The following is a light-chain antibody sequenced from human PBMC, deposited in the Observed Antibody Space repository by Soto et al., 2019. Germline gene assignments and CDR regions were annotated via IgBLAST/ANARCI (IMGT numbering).Light chain of an antibody. J-gene: IGLJ2*01. CDR3: QSYDSSLSAVV. CDR1: SCNIGAGYD. CDR2: VNS. Sequence: QSVLTQPPSVSGAPGQRVTISCTGSSCNIGAGYDVHWYQQLPGTAPKLLIYVNSNRPSGVPDRFSGSKSGTSASLAITGLQAEDEADYYCQSYDSSLSAVVFGGGTQLTVL. V-gene: IGLV1-40*01.